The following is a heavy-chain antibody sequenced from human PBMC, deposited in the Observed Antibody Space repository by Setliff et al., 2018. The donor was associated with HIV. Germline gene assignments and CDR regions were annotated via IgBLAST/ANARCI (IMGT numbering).Heavy chain of an antibody. J-gene: IGHJ4*02. CDR3: ARVRDYGGNFFDY. D-gene: IGHD4-17*01. V-gene: IGHV4-59*08. CDR2: IYYSGTT. Sequence: SETLSLTCTVSGGSISSHYWSWIRQPPGKGLEWIAYIYYSGTTSYNPSLKSRVTISVDTSKNQFSLRLTSVTAADTAVYYCARVRDYGGNFFDYWGQGTLVTVSS. CDR1: GGSISSHY.